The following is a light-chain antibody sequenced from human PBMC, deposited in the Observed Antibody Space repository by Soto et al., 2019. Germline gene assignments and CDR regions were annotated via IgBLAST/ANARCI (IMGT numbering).Light chain of an antibody. CDR1: QSVLYSSNNKNY. CDR2: WAS. V-gene: IGKV4-1*01. Sequence: DIVMTQSPDSLAVSLGERATINCKSSQSVLYSSNNKNYLAWYQQKPRQPPKLLIYWASTRESGVPDRFSGSGSGTEFTLTISSLQAEDLAVYYCQQYLNTPYTFGQGTKLEIK. CDR3: QQYLNTPYT. J-gene: IGKJ2*01.